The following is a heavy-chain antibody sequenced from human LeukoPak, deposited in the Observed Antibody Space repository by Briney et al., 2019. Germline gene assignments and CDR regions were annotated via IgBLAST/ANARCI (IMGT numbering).Heavy chain of an antibody. J-gene: IGHJ4*02. CDR3: ARCAVAAAGDY. V-gene: IGHV3-7*01. CDR1: GLTFSSNW. Sequence: GGSLRLSCAASGLTFSSNWMSWVRQAPGKGPEWVANIKPDGSGKYYVDSVKGRFTISRDNAENSLFLHMNSLRAEDTAVYYCARCAVAAAGDYWGRGTLVTVSS. D-gene: IGHD6-13*01. CDR2: IKPDGSGK.